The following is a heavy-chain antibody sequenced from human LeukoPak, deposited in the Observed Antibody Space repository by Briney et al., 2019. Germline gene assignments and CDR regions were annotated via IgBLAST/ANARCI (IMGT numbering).Heavy chain of an antibody. CDR1: GGTFSSYA. J-gene: IGHJ5*02. CDR2: IIPIFGTA. V-gene: IGHV1-69*05. D-gene: IGHD2-2*02. CDR3: ARERRIVVVPAAIQERWFDL. Sequence: VASVKVSCKASGGTFSSYAISWVRQAPGQGLEWMGGIIPIFGTANYAQKFQGRVTITTDESTSTAYMELSSLRSEDTAVYYCARERRIVVVPAAIQERWFDLWGQGTLVTVSS.